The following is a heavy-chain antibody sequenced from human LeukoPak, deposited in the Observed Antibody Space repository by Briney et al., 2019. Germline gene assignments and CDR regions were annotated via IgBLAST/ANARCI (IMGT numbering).Heavy chain of an antibody. D-gene: IGHD5-18*01. CDR3: ARVYSYDAFDI. V-gene: IGHV4-38-2*01. Sequence: SETLSLTCAVSGYSISSGYYWGWIRLPPGKGLEWIGSIYHSGSTYYNPSLKSRVTISVDTSKNQFSLKLSSVTAADTAVYYCARVYSYDAFDIWGQGTMVTVSS. CDR2: IYHSGST. J-gene: IGHJ3*02. CDR1: GYSISSGYY.